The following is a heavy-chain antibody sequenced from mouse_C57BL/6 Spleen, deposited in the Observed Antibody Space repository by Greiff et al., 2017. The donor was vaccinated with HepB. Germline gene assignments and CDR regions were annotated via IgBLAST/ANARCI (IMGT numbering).Heavy chain of an antibody. V-gene: IGHV2-6-1*01. CDR2: IWSDGST. D-gene: IGHD2-3*01. CDR3: ARHEGLLRSAWFAY. Sequence: VKVVESGPGLVAPSQSLSITCTVSGFSLTSYGVHWVRQPPGKGLEWLVVIWSDGSTTYNSALKSRLSISKDNSKSQVFLKMNSLQTDDTAMYYCARHEGLLRSAWFAYWGQGTLVTVSA. CDR1: GFSLTSYG. J-gene: IGHJ3*01.